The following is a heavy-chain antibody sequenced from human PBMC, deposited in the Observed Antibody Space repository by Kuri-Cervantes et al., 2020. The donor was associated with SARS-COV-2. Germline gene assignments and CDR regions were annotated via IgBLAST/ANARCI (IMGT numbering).Heavy chain of an antibody. V-gene: IGHV3-23*01. D-gene: IGHD3-22*01. CDR3: AKDLYESGGYTWAY. CDR2: ISGSGGST. Sequence: GESLKISCAASGFTFSSYAMSWVRQAPGKGLEWVSAISGSGGSTYYADSVKGRFTITRDSSTNMVSLQMNSLRGDDTAVYYCAKDLYESGGYTWAYWGQGTRVAVSS. CDR1: GFTFSSYA. J-gene: IGHJ4*02.